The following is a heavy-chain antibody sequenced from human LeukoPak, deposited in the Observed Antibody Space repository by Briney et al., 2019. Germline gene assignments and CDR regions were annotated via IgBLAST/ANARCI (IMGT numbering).Heavy chain of an antibody. J-gene: IGHJ4*02. Sequence: SETLSLTCTVSGASISSYFWSWIRQPAGKGLEWIGRIYASGKGTYKPSLQSRVSMSVDKSKNQFSLRLGSVTAADTALYYCARDFRDCSNTSCDVRLDSWGQRTLVTVSS. CDR2: IYASGKG. V-gene: IGHV4-4*07. CDR1: GASISSYF. D-gene: IGHD2-21*01. CDR3: ARDFRDCSNTSCDVRLDS.